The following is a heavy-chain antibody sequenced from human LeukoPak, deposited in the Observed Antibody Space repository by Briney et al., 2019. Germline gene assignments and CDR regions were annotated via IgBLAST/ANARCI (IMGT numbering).Heavy chain of an antibody. CDR3: ARDIVVVTGLHAFDI. CDR1: GGSISSYY. CDR2: IYTSGST. V-gene: IGHV4-4*07. J-gene: IGHJ3*02. D-gene: IGHD2-21*02. Sequence: SETLSLTCTVSGGSISSYYWSWIRQPAGKGLEWIGRIYTSGSTNYNPSPKSRVTMSVDTSKNQFSLKLSSVTAADTAVYYCARDIVVVTGLHAFDIWGQGTMVTVSS.